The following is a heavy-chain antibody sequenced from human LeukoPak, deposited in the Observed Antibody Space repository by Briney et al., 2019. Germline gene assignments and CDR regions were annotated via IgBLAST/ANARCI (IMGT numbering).Heavy chain of an antibody. Sequence: GGSLRLSCAVSGFSFNNYWMSWVRQAPGKGLDWVANIKQDGSEKYYVDSVKGRFSISRDNAKNSLYLQMNSLRAKDTAVYYCARDYDFWSGYRDSWGEGTLVTVSS. J-gene: IGHJ4*02. V-gene: IGHV3-7*01. CDR3: ARDYDFWSGYRDS. D-gene: IGHD3-3*01. CDR2: IKQDGSEK. CDR1: GFSFNNYW.